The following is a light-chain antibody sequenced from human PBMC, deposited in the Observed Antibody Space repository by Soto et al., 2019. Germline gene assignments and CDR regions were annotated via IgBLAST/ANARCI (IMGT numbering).Light chain of an antibody. CDR1: SSDVGGYNY. CDR3: SSYTSSSTPHVV. J-gene: IGLJ2*01. CDR2: DVS. Sequence: QSALTQPASVSGSPGQSITVSCTGTSSDVGGYNYVSWYQQYPGKAPKLMIYDVSNRPSGVSNRFSGSKSGNTASLTISGLQAEDEADYYCSSYTSSSTPHVVFDGGTKVTVL. V-gene: IGLV2-14*01.